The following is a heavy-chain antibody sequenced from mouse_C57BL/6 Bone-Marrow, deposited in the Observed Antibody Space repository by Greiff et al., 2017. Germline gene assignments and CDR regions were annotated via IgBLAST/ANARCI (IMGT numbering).Heavy chain of an antibody. CDR2: IHPNSGST. CDR3: AREDYGSHY. CDR1: GYTFTGYW. J-gene: IGHJ2*01. D-gene: IGHD1-1*01. Sequence: QVQLQQPGAELVKPGASVKLSCKASGYTFTGYWMHWVKQRPGQGLEWIGMIHPNSGSTNYNEKFTSKATLTVDKSSSTAYMQLSSLTSEDSAVYYCAREDYGSHYWGQGTTLTVSS. V-gene: IGHV1-64*01.